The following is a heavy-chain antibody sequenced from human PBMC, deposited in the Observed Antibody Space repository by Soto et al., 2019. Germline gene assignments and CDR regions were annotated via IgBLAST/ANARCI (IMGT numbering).Heavy chain of an antibody. V-gene: IGHV3-48*03. J-gene: IGHJ4*02. CDR2: ISVSGNII. D-gene: IGHD2-2*01. Sequence: LRLSCAASGFTFSTYEFNWVRQAPGRGLEWISYISVSGNIIKYAESVKGRFTISRDNAENSLHLHMSNLRVDDTALYFCVRDTMRASAAASLDYWGQGTQVTVSS. CDR3: VRDTMRASAAASLDY. CDR1: GFTFSTYE.